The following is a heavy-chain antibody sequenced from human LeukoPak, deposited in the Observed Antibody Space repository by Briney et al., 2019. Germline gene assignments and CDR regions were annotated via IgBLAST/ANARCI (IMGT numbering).Heavy chain of an antibody. V-gene: IGHV3-7*01. Sequence: PGGSLGLSCVGSGFSFSGYWMSWVRQAPGKGLEWVARLHADGSDKYYVGSVKGRFTVSGDNAKNSLYLQMNSLRVDDTAVYYCARGGYSFDYLGQGTLVTVSS. CDR2: LHADGSDK. CDR3: ARGGYSFDY. D-gene: IGHD5-12*01. CDR1: GFSFSGYW. J-gene: IGHJ4*02.